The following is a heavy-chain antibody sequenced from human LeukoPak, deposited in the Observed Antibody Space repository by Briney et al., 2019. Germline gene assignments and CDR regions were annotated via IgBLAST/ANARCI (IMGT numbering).Heavy chain of an antibody. J-gene: IGHJ4*02. D-gene: IGHD3-10*01. CDR3: AKRPLWFGDVDY. V-gene: IGHV3-66*04. CDR1: GFTVSSNY. Sequence: GGPLRLSCAASGFTVSSNYMSWVRQAPGKGLEWVSVIYSGGSTYYADSVKGRFTISRDNSKNTLYLQMNSLRAEDTAVYYCAKRPLWFGDVDYWGQGTLVTVSS. CDR2: IYSGGST.